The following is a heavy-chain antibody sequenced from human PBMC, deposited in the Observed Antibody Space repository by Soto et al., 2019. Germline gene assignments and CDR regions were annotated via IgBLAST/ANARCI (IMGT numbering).Heavy chain of an antibody. D-gene: IGHD2-21*01. CDR1: GFTFSDHY. CDR2: SSNSGSFT. CDR3: VWSGAKSNLLDY. Sequence: GGSLRLSCAASGFTFSDHYMSWIRQAPGKGLEWIGYSSNSGSFTRYADSVKGRFSISRDNAKNSLYLQINSLKGDDTAIYYCVWSGAKSNLLDYCGQGTPVTVS. V-gene: IGHV3-11*06. J-gene: IGHJ4*02.